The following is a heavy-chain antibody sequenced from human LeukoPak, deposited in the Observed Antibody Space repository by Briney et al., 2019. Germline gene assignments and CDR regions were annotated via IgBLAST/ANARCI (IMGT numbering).Heavy chain of an antibody. CDR1: GFTFSSYA. D-gene: IGHD3-10*01. V-gene: IGHV3-64D*06. Sequence: GGSLRLSCSASGFTFSSYAMHWVRQAPGKGLEYVSSITSNGGSTYYADSVKGRVNISRDNSKNTLYLQMSSLRAEDTALYYCLRDMTGAGDYWGQGTLVTVSS. J-gene: IGHJ4*02. CDR3: LRDMTGAGDY. CDR2: ITSNGGST.